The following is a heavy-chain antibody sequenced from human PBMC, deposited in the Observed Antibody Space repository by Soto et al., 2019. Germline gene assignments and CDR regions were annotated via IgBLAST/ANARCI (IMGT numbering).Heavy chain of an antibody. V-gene: IGHV4-31*03. CDR3: ARSQVTLNYYYYCMDV. J-gene: IGHJ6*02. CDR2: IYYSGST. D-gene: IGHD5-18*01. CDR1: GGSISSGGYY. Sequence: PSETLSLTCTVSGGSISSGGYYWSWIRQHPGKGLEWIGYIYYSGSTYYNPSLKSRVTISVDTSKNQFSLKLSSVTAADTAVYYCARSQVTLNYYYYCMDVCGQATTVTVSS.